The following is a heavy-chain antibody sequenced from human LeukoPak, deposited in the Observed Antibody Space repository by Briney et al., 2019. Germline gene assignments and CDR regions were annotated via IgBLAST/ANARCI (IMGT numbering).Heavy chain of an antibody. CDR1: GYTFTGYY. CDR3: ARIQPGSGDFDH. V-gene: IGHV1-2*06. CDR2: INPNSGGT. J-gene: IGHJ4*02. Sequence: ASVKVSCKASGYTFTGYYMHWVRQAPGQGLEWMGRINPNSGGTNYAQKFQGRVTMTRDTSISTAYMELSRLRSDDTAVYYCARIQPGSGDFDHWGQGTLVTVSS. D-gene: IGHD5-18*01.